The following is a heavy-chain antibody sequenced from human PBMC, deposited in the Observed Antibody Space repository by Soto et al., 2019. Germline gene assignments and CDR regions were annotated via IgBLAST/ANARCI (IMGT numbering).Heavy chain of an antibody. Sequence: VQLLESGGDLVQRGGSLRLSCVASGFILNNYPLIWVRQPPGKGLEWVSTIGGTDGDSDGVPWYEDSVKGRFTISRDSSANTLFLHMDNLRAEDSALYYCVKRGRNWGAFDFWGQGTTVVVSS. CDR3: VKRGRNWGAFDF. J-gene: IGHJ3*01. D-gene: IGHD7-27*01. V-gene: IGHV3-23*01. CDR2: IGGTDGDSDGVP. CDR1: GFILNNYP.